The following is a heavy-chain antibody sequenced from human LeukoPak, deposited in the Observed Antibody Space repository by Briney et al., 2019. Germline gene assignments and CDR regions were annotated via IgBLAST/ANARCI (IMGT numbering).Heavy chain of an antibody. V-gene: IGHV3-74*01. CDR1: GLTFSSHW. Sequence: PGGSLRLSCAASGLTFSSHWMHWVRQAPGKGLVWVSRITNDGSSTTYADSVKGRFTISRDNPKNTLYLQMNSLRAEDTAVYYCAREYGDYLAGYGMDVWGQGTTVTVSS. CDR3: AREYGDYLAGYGMDV. J-gene: IGHJ6*02. D-gene: IGHD4-17*01. CDR2: ITNDGSST.